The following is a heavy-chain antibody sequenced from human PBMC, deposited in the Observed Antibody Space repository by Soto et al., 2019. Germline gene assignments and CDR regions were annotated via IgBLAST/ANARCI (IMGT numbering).Heavy chain of an antibody. Sequence: SETLSLTCSFYGGSVSGYYWSLIRQPPGKGLELIGEINHSGSTNYNPSLKSRVTISVDTSKNQFSLKLSSVTAADTAVYYCARVSPRRRSMDYWGQGTLVTVSS. CDR2: INHSGST. CDR3: ARVSPRRRSMDY. D-gene: IGHD2-8*01. V-gene: IGHV4-34*01. CDR1: GGSVSGYY. J-gene: IGHJ4*02.